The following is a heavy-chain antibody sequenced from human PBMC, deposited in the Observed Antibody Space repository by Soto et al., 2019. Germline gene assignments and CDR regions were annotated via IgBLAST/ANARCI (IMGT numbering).Heavy chain of an antibody. V-gene: IGHV4-31*03. CDR2: IYYSGST. CDR1: GGSISSGGYY. D-gene: IGHD5-18*01. J-gene: IGHJ5*02. CDR3: ARDLRGYSYGSGNWFDP. Sequence: SETLSLTCTVSGGSISSGGYYWSWIRQHPGKGLEWIGYIYYSGSTYYNPSLKSRVTISVDTSKNQFSLKLSSVTAADTAVYYCARDLRGYSYGSGNWFDPWGQGTLVTVSS.